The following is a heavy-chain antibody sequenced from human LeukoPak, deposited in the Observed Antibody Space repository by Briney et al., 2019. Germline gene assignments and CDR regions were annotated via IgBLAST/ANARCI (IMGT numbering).Heavy chain of an antibody. J-gene: IGHJ3*02. Sequence: GGSLRLSCAASGFAFNRYDMTWVRQAPGKGLEWVSYISSSGSTIYYADSVKGRFTISRDNAKNSLYLQMNSLRAEDTAVYYCARPYCSSTSCYPFDAFDIWGQGTMVTVSS. CDR1: GFAFNRYD. V-gene: IGHV3-48*03. CDR3: ARPYCSSTSCYPFDAFDI. D-gene: IGHD2-2*01. CDR2: ISSSGSTI.